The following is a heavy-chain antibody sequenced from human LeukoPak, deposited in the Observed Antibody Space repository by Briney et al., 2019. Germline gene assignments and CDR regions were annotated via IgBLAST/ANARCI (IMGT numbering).Heavy chain of an antibody. V-gene: IGHV4-59*08. D-gene: IGHD3-22*01. CDR2: IYNSGRT. CDR1: GGSISSYY. Sequence: PSETLSLTCTVSGGSISSYYWSWVRQPPGKGLEWIGYIYNSGRTNYNPSLKSRVTISVDTSKNQFSLKLSSVTAADTAVYYCATYYYDSSGYYYFDYWGQGTLVTVSS. J-gene: IGHJ4*02. CDR3: ATYYYDSSGYYYFDY.